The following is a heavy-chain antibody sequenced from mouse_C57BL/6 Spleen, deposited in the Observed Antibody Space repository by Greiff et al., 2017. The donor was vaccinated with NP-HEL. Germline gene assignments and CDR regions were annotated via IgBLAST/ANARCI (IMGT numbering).Heavy chain of an antibody. CDR1: GYTFTSYW. D-gene: IGHD1-1*01. V-gene: IGHV1-50*01. J-gene: IGHJ3*01. CDR3: ARRDSITTGVGQGVAY. Sequence: QVQLQQPGAELVKPGASVKLSCKASGYTFTSYWMQWVKQRPGQGLEWIGEIDPSDSYTNYNQKFKGKATLTVDTSSSTAYMQLSSLTSEDSAVYYCARRDSITTGVGQGVAYWGQGTLVTVSA. CDR2: IDPSDSYT.